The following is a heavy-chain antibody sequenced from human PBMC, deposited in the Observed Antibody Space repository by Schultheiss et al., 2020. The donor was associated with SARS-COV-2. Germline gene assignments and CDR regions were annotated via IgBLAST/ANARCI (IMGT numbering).Heavy chain of an antibody. Sequence: GESLKISCAASGFSFSGYWMHWVRQAPGKGLVWVAHINTDGTYTRFADSVKGRFTISRDNARNTVYLQMHSLRAEDTAIYYCARPLTGGQFKSHTWFAPWGQGTLVTVSS. J-gene: IGHJ5*02. CDR1: GFSFSGYW. D-gene: IGHD1-26*01. V-gene: IGHV3-74*01. CDR2: INTDGTYT. CDR3: ARPLTGGQFKSHTWFAP.